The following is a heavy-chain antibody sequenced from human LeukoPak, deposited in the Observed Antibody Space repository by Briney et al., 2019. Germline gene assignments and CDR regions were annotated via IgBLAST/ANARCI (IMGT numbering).Heavy chain of an antibody. CDR2: MSDSGDST. Sequence: GSLRLSCAASGFTFSSYGMSWVRQAPGKGLEWVSAMSDSGDSTYYADSVKGRFTISRDNSKNTLYLQMNSLRAEDTAVYYCAKFRGSSWYDYFDYWGQGTLVTASS. CDR3: AKFRGSSWYDYFDY. D-gene: IGHD6-13*01. V-gene: IGHV3-23*01. CDR1: GFTFSSYG. J-gene: IGHJ4*02.